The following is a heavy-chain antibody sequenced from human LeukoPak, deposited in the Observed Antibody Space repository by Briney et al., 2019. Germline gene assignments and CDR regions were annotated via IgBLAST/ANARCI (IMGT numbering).Heavy chain of an antibody. Sequence: ASVKVSCKASGYTLASYDINWVRQATGQELEWMGWMNQNSGTTGYAQKFQDRITLTRDTSISTAYMELSSLTSDDTAVYYCARDYGGNSGWFDPWGQGTLVTVSS. CDR1: GYTLASYD. V-gene: IGHV1-8*01. CDR2: MNQNSGTT. J-gene: IGHJ5*02. CDR3: ARDYGGNSGWFDP. D-gene: IGHD4-23*01.